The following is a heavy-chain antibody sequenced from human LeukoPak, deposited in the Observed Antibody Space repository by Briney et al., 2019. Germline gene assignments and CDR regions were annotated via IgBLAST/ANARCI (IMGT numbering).Heavy chain of an antibody. D-gene: IGHD3-16*01. J-gene: IGHJ6*03. Sequence: PETLSLTCAVYGGSFSGYYWSWIRQPPGKGLEWIGEINHSGSTNYNPSLKSRVTISVDTSKNQFSLKLSSVTAADTAVYYCARVGSYVYMDVWGKGTTVTISS. V-gene: IGHV4-34*01. CDR3: ARVGSYVYMDV. CDR2: INHSGST. CDR1: GGSFSGYY.